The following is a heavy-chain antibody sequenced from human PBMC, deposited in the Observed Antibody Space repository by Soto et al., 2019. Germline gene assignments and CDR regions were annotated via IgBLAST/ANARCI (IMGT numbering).Heavy chain of an antibody. Sequence: SETLSLTCAVYGVSFSGYCWSWIRQPPGKGLEWIGEINHSGSTNYNPSLKSRVTISVDTSKNQFSLKLSSVTAADTAVYYCARGVYDSSDDGDSPGFDYWGQGTLVTVSS. D-gene: IGHD3-22*01. J-gene: IGHJ4*02. V-gene: IGHV4-34*09. CDR2: INHSGST. CDR3: ARGVYDSSDDGDSPGFDY. CDR1: GVSFSGYC.